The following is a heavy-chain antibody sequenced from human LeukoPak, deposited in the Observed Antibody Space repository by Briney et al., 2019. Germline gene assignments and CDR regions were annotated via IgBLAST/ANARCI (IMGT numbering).Heavy chain of an antibody. J-gene: IGHJ4*02. Sequence: GESPKISCKGSGYSFTSYWIGWVRQMPGKGLEWMGIIYPGDSDTRYSPSFQGQVTISADKSISTAYLQWSSLKASDTAMYYCARQADYYDCSGYVDYWGQGTLVTVSS. D-gene: IGHD3-22*01. CDR3: ARQADYYDCSGYVDY. V-gene: IGHV5-51*01. CDR2: IYPGDSDT. CDR1: GYSFTSYW.